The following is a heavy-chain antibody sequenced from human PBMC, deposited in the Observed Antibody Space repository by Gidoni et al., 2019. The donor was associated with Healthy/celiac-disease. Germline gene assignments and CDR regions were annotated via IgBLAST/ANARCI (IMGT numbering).Heavy chain of an antibody. CDR1: GFTFSGSA. CDR2: IRSKANSYAT. V-gene: IGHV3-73*01. CDR3: RQGDYYYGMDV. J-gene: IGHJ6*02. Sequence: EVQLVESGGGLVQPGGSLKLSCAASGFTFSGSAMHWVRQASGKGLEWVGRIRSKANSYATAYAASVKGRFTISRDDSKNTAYLQMNSLKTEDTAVYYCRQGDYYYGMDVWGQGTTVTVSS.